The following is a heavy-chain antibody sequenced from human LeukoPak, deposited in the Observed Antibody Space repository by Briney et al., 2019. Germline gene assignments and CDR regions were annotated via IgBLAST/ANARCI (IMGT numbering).Heavy chain of an antibody. Sequence: PSETLSLTCSVSGGSISSYYWSWIRQHPGKGLEWIGYIYYSGSTYYNPSLKSRVTVSVDTSKNQFSLKLSCVTAADTAVYYCAKYSGYDYSFDYWGQGTLVTVSS. CDR1: GGSISSYY. J-gene: IGHJ4*02. V-gene: IGHV4-59*06. CDR3: AKYSGYDYSFDY. D-gene: IGHD5-12*01. CDR2: IYYSGST.